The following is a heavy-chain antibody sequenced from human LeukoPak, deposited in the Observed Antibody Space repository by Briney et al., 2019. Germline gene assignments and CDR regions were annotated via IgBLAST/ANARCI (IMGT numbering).Heavy chain of an antibody. CDR1: GFTFSSHR. CDR2: VSTDGSTT. J-gene: IGHJ4*02. V-gene: IGHV3-74*01. CDR3: ARDTNGLAY. D-gene: IGHD2-8*01. Sequence: QPGGSLRLSCAASGFTFSSHRMHWVRQAPGKGLVWVSCVSTDGSTTNYADSVKGRFTISRENAKNTLYLQMNSLRVEDTAVYYCARDTNGLAYWGLGTRVTVSS.